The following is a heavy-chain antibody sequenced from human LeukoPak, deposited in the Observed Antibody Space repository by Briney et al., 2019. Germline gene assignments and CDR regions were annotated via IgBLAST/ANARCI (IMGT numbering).Heavy chain of an antibody. CDR3: AKGNSGYYVY. Sequence: GGSLRLSCAASGFTFSSYWMHWVRQAPGKGLVWVSRINGDGSGAIYADSVKGRFTISRDNSKNTLYLQMNSLRGEDTAAYYCAKGNSGYYVYWGQGTLVSVSS. V-gene: IGHV3-74*01. J-gene: IGHJ4*02. D-gene: IGHD5-12*01. CDR2: INGDGSGA. CDR1: GFTFSSYW.